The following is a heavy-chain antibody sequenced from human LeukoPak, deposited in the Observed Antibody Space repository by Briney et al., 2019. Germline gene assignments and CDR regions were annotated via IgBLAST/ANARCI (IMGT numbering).Heavy chain of an antibody. V-gene: IGHV4-39*01. CDR1: GGSISSGDHY. Sequence: PSETLSLTCTVSGGSISSGDHYWSWIRQPPGKGLEWIGSIYYSGSTYYNPSLKSRVTISVDTSKNQFSLKLSSVTAADTAVYYCATHYDILTGYLVDYWGQGTLVTVSS. D-gene: IGHD3-9*01. CDR3: ATHYDILTGYLVDY. J-gene: IGHJ4*02. CDR2: IYYSGST.